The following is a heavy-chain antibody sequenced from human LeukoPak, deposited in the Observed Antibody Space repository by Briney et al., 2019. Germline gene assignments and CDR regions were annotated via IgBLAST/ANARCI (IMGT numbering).Heavy chain of an antibody. J-gene: IGHJ3*01. D-gene: IGHD4-17*01. CDR3: ARGPTYGIDAFDV. CDR2: INQDGSDR. Sequence: GGSLRLSCVGSGFSFSSYWMTWVRQAPGKGLEWVANINQDGSDRPYVDSVKGRFTISRDNAKNSLFLQMNSLRDEDTAVYYCARGPTYGIDAFDVWGQGTMVTVSS. CDR1: GFSFSSYW. V-gene: IGHV3-7*01.